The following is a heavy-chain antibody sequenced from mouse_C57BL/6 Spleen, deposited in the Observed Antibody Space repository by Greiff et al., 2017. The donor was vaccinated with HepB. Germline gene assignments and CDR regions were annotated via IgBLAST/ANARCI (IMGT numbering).Heavy chain of an antibody. Sequence: VQLKESGPELVKPGASVKISCKASGYSFTGYYMNWVKQSPEKSLEWIGEINPSTGGTTYNQKFKAKATLTVDKSSSTAYMQLKSLTSEDSAVYYCARKDYYGSSYDYFDYWGQGTTLTVSS. V-gene: IGHV1-42*01. CDR1: GYSFTGYY. J-gene: IGHJ2*01. CDR2: INPSTGGT. CDR3: ARKDYYGSSYDYFDY. D-gene: IGHD1-1*01.